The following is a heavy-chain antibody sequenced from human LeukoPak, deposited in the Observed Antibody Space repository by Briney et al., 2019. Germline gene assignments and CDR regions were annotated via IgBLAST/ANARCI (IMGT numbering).Heavy chain of an antibody. D-gene: IGHD3-3*01. V-gene: IGHV4-34*01. CDR3: ARVAITNSFDY. CDR2: INHSGST. CDR1: GGSLSGYY. Sequence: PSETLSLTCVVYGGSLSGYYWSWIRQPPGKGLEWIGEINHSGSTNYNPSPKSRVTISVDTSKNQFSLKLSSVTAADTAVYYCARVAITNSFDYWGQGTLVTVSS. J-gene: IGHJ4*02.